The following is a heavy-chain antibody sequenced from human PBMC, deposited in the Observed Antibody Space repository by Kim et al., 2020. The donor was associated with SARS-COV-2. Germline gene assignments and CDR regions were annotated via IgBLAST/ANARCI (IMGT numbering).Heavy chain of an antibody. J-gene: IGHJ4*02. Sequence: GGSLRLSCAASGFTFSSYAMHWVRQAPGKGLEWVAVISYDGSNKYYADSVKGRFTISRDNSKNTLYLQMNSLRAEDTAVYYCARGPLAVAGYEDYWGQGTLVTVSS. V-gene: IGHV3-30-3*01. D-gene: IGHD6-19*01. CDR2: ISYDGSNK. CDR3: ARGPLAVAGYEDY. CDR1: GFTFSSYA.